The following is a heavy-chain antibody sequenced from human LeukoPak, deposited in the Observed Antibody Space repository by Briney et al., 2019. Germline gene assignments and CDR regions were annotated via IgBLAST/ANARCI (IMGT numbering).Heavy chain of an antibody. J-gene: IGHJ4*02. CDR2: ISSSSSYI. Sequence: PGGSLRLSCAASGFTFSSYSMNWVRQAPGKGLEWVSSISSSSSYIYYADSVKGRFTISRDNAKNSLYLQMNSLRAEDTAVYYCARDRKTTGTGRYFDYWGQGTLVTVSS. CDR3: ARDRKTTGTGRYFDY. V-gene: IGHV3-21*01. CDR1: GFTFSSYS. D-gene: IGHD1-1*01.